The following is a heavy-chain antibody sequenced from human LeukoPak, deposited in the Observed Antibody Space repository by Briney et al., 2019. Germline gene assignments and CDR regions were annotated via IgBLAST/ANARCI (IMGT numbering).Heavy chain of an antibody. D-gene: IGHD6-19*01. Sequence: ASVKVSCRAAGDIFTNYGISWWLQAPGQGLEWMMWIISYNGYANCAQKFQRRVTMTTDTSSTTAYLELRSLRSDDAAVQYCARDASNSSGWRAFFDYWGQGTLVSVSS. V-gene: IGHV1-18*01. J-gene: IGHJ4*02. CDR1: GDIFTNYG. CDR2: IISYNGYA. CDR3: ARDASNSSGWRAFFDY.